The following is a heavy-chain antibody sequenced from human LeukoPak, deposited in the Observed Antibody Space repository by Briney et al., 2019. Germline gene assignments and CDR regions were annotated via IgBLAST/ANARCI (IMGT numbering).Heavy chain of an antibody. Sequence: GGSLRLSCAASGFTFSSYSMNWVRQAPGKGLEWVSSISSSSCYIYYADSVKGRFTISRDNAKNSLYLQMNSLRAEDTAVYYCAREVVRGVIRTLYYFDYWGQGTLVTVSS. CDR1: GFTFSSYS. CDR2: ISSSSCYI. CDR3: AREVVRGVIRTLYYFDY. J-gene: IGHJ4*02. V-gene: IGHV3-21*01. D-gene: IGHD3-10*01.